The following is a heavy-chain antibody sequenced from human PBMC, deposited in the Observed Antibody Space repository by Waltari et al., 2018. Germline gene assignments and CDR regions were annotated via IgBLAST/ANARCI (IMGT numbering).Heavy chain of an antibody. CDR3: AIFTGMIVVANDAFDI. Sequence: QLQLQESGPGLVKPSETLSLTCTVSGGSISSSSYYWGWIRQPPGKGLEWIGSIYYSGSNYYSPSLNGRVTISVDTSKNQFSLKLSSVTAADTAVYYCAIFTGMIVVANDAFDIWGQGTMVTVSS. CDR2: IYYSGSN. D-gene: IGHD3-22*01. V-gene: IGHV4-39*07. CDR1: GGSISSSSYY. J-gene: IGHJ3*02.